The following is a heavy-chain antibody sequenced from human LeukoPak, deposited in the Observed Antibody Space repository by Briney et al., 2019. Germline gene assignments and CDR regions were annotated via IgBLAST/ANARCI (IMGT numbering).Heavy chain of an antibody. V-gene: IGHV4-39*01. CDR2: IYYSGST. J-gene: IGHJ5*02. CDR3: ARHEGLSGSLNWFDP. Sequence: SETLSLTCTVSGGSISSGSYYWGWIRQPPGKGLEWIGSIYYSGSTYYKPSLKSRVTISVDTSKNQFSVKLNSVTAADTAVYYCARHEGLSGSLNWFDPWGQGTLVGVSS. D-gene: IGHD1-26*01. CDR1: GGSISSGSYY.